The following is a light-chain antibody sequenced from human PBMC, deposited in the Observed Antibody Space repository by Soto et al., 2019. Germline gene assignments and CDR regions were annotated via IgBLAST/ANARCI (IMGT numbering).Light chain of an antibody. V-gene: IGKV3-20*01. J-gene: IGKJ4*01. CDR2: GAS. CDR3: QQYGSTPLT. Sequence: EIVLTQSPGTLSLSPGERATLSCRASQSVSSSYLAWYQQKPGQAPRLLIYGASSRATGIPDRFSGSGSGTDFTLTIIRLEPEDFAVDYWQQYGSTPLTFGGGTKVEIK. CDR1: QSVSSSY.